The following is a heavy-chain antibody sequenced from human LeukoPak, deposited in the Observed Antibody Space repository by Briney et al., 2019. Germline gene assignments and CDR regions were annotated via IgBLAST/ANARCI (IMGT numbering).Heavy chain of an antibody. J-gene: IGHJ4*02. Sequence: SETLSLTCTVSGGSISNFYWSWIRQPPGEELEWIGYIYYSGSTNYNPSLKSRVTISIDTSKNQFSLNLTSVTAADTAVYYCARGGLGGITAYSNYLFDYWGRGTLVTVSS. V-gene: IGHV4-59*08. CDR2: IYYSGST. D-gene: IGHD4-11*01. CDR1: GGSISNFY. CDR3: ARGGLGGITAYSNYLFDY.